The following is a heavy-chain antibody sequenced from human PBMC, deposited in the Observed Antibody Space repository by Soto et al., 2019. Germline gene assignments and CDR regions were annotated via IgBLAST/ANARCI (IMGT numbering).Heavy chain of an antibody. D-gene: IGHD3-3*01. Sequence: QVLLQQWGAGLLKSSETLSLTCAVYGGSFSGYYWTWIRQPPGKGLEWIGEINHSGSTNYNPSLKSLVTISVDTSKSQFSLKLSSVTAADTAVYYCARGGAGDFWSGYYNYYYMDVWGKGTTVTVSS. V-gene: IGHV4-34*01. CDR1: GGSFSGYY. CDR2: INHSGST. CDR3: ARGGAGDFWSGYYNYYYMDV. J-gene: IGHJ6*03.